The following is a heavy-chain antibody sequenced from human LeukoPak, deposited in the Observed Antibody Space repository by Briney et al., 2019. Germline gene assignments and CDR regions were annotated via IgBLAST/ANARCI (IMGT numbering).Heavy chain of an antibody. D-gene: IGHD1-26*01. Sequence: ASVRVSCTASGYTFTSYAMNWVRQAPGQGLEWMGWINPNSGGTNYAQKFQGRVTMTRDTSISTAYMELSRLRPDDTAVYYCARGKLSAWGQGTLVTVSS. V-gene: IGHV1-2*02. J-gene: IGHJ5*02. CDR3: ARGKLSA. CDR1: GYTFTSYA. CDR2: INPNSGGT.